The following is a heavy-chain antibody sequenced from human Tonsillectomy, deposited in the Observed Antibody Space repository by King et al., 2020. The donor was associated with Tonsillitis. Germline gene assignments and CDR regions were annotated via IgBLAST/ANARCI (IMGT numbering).Heavy chain of an antibody. V-gene: IGHV3-7*03. CDR3: AREIRFCSGNRCYFCFDP. CDR1: GFTFSNNW. D-gene: IGHD2-15*01. Sequence: VQLVESGGGLVQPGGSLRLSCAASGFTFSNNWMTWVRQAPGKGLEWVANIKQDGSEKNYVDSVKGRFTISRDNAKNSLYLQMNRLRAEDTAMYYCAREIRFCSGNRCYFCFDPWGQGTLVSVSS. J-gene: IGHJ5*02. CDR2: IKQDGSEK.